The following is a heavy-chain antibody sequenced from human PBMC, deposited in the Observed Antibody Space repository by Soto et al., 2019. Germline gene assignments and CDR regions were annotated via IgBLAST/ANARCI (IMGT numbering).Heavy chain of an antibody. CDR2: IKSDGSST. CDR1: GFTFSSYW. V-gene: IGHV3-74*01. Sequence: EVQLVESGGGVVQPGGSLRLSCAASGFTFSSYWMHWVRQAPGKGLVWVSRIKSDGSSTSYGDCVKGRYTIYRDNAKNTLYLQMNSRLRAEDTAVYYCARYASVDYFDCWGQGTLVTVSS. D-gene: IGHD3-10*01. J-gene: IGHJ4*02. CDR3: ARYASVDYFDC.